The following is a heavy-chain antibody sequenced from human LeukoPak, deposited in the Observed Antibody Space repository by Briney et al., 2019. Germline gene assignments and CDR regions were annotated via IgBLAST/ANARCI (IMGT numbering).Heavy chain of an antibody. V-gene: IGHV3-9*01. Sequence: GRSLRLSCATSGFTFNDYAMYWVRQSPGKGLEWVSGINWNGDVIGYADSVKGRFTISRDNAKNSLYLQMNSLRAEDTAVYYCAKKGGVYSYGHPFDYWGQGTLVTVSS. D-gene: IGHD5-18*01. CDR2: INWNGDVI. CDR1: GFTFNDYA. J-gene: IGHJ4*02. CDR3: AKKGGVYSYGHPFDY.